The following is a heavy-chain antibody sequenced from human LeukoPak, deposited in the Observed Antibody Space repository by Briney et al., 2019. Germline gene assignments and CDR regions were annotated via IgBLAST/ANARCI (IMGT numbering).Heavy chain of an antibody. CDR3: ARGQRRLQDY. CDR2: IYYSGST. J-gene: IGHJ4*02. V-gene: IGHV4-61*01. CDR1: GGSVSSDSYF. Sequence: SETLSLTCTVSGGSVSSDSYFWTWVRQPPGKGLEWIGYIYYSGSTNYNPSLKSRVTISLDTSKSQISLKLSSVTAADTAVYYCARGQRRLQDYWGQGTLVTVSS.